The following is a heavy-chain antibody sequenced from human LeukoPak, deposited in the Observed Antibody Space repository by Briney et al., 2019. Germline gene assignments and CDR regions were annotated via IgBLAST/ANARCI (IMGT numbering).Heavy chain of an antibody. J-gene: IGHJ6*03. CDR1: GFTFSSYA. CDR3: AKMRGQYYHSYYMDA. CDR2: ISYDGSNK. V-gene: IGHV3-30*04. Sequence: GRSLRLSCAASGFTFSSYAMHWVRQAPGKGLEWVAVISYDGSNKYYADSVKGRFTISRDNSKNTLYLQMNSLTAEDTAVYYCAKMRGQYYHSYYMDAWGKGTTVTVSS.